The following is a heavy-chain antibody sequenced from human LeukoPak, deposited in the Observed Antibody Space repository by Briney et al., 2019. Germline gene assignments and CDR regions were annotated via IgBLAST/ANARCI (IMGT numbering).Heavy chain of an antibody. J-gene: IGHJ3*02. CDR3: ARAQIAAAGDDAFDI. Sequence: GGSLRLSCAASGFTFSDYFMSWIRQAPGKGLEWVSYISTRVSYISSSGSNIYYADSVKGRFTISRDNAKNSVYLQMNSLRAEDTAVYYCARAQIAAAGDDAFDIWGQGTMVTVSS. V-gene: IGHV3-11*04. D-gene: IGHD6-13*01. CDR2: ISTRVSYISSSGSNI. CDR1: GFTFSDYF.